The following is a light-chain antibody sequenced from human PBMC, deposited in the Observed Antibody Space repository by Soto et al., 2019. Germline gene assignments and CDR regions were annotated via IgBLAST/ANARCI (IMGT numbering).Light chain of an antibody. CDR1: TSDVGGYNF. Sequence: QSALTQPASVSGSPGQSITISCTGTTSDVGGYNFVSWYAEHVDKAPKLLIYEVNKRPSGISDRFSGSKSGNTASLTISGLQAEDEADYYCSSFATTTDLVVFGGGTQLTVL. CDR2: EVN. J-gene: IGLJ2*01. CDR3: SSFATTTDLVV. V-gene: IGLV2-14*01.